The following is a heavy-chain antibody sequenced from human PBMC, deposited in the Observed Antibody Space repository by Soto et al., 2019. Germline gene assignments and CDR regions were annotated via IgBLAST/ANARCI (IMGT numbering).Heavy chain of an antibody. J-gene: IGHJ4*02. CDR3: AIASYAIRWWYFDY. CDR1: GGSISSYY. V-gene: IGHV4-59*07. CDR2: IYYCGST. Sequence: PQDTLSLTCTVSGGSISSYYRRCIRQPPGKGLYRVGYIYYCGSTNYNPSLKSRVTLSVDTSKNQFSMKLSSVTAADTAVYYCAIASYAIRWWYFDYWGQGTLVTVSS. D-gene: IGHD2-8*01.